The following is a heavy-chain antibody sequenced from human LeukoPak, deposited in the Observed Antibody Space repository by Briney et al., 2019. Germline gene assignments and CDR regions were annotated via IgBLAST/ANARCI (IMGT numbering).Heavy chain of an antibody. V-gene: IGHV4-59*08. CDR2: IYYSGST. CDR1: GGSTSRYY. CDR3: ARLPGIAAV. Sequence: SETLSLTCTVSGGSTSRYYWSWLRQPPGKRLEWLGYIYYSGSTTYNPSLKSRLTMSVDTSKNQISLKLISLTAADTAVYYCARLPGIAAVWGQGTLVTVSS. D-gene: IGHD6-13*01. J-gene: IGHJ4*02.